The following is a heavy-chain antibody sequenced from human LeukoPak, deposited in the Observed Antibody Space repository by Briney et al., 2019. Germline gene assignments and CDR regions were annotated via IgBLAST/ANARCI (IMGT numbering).Heavy chain of an antibody. CDR1: GFTFSNYG. V-gene: IGHV3-23*01. J-gene: IGHJ6*03. Sequence: GGTLRLSCAASGFTFSNYGMSWVRQAPGKGLEWVSAISGSGGSTYYADSVKGRFTISRDNSKNTLYLQMNSLRVEDTAVYYCAAISSYYYMDVWGKGTTVTISS. D-gene: IGHD2-21*01. CDR2: ISGSGGST. CDR3: AAISSYYYMDV.